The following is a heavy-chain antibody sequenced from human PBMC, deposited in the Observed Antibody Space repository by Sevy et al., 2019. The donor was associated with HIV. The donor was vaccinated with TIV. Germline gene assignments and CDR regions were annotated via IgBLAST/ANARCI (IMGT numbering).Heavy chain of an antibody. Sequence: GGSLRLSCAASGFSFDRDGMHWVHQAPGKGLEWVAVILYEGINKDYGDSVRGRFTISRDNSKNTLYLQMNSLRVDDTAVYYCATVRDYGSGSYDYWGPGTLVTVSS. V-gene: IGHV3-33*01. CDR2: ILYEGINK. J-gene: IGHJ4*02. D-gene: IGHD3-10*01. CDR3: ATVRDYGSGSYDY. CDR1: GFSFDRDG.